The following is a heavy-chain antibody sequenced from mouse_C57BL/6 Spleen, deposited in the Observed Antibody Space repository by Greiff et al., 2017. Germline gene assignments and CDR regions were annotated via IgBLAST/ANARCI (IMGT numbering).Heavy chain of an antibody. V-gene: IGHV1-18*01. D-gene: IGHD2-4*01. Sequence: EVQLQESGPELVKPGASVKIPCKASGYTFTDYNMDWVKQSHGKSLEWIGDINPNNGGTIYNQKFKGKATLTVDKSSSTAYMELRSLTSEDTAVYYCAREDYDYGFAYWGQGTLVTVSA. CDR1: GYTFTDYN. CDR3: AREDYDYGFAY. J-gene: IGHJ3*01. CDR2: INPNNGGT.